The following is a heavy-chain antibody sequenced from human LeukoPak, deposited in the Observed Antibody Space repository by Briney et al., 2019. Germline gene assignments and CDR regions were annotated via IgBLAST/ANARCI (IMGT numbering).Heavy chain of an antibody. V-gene: IGHV3-20*04. CDR3: AREVLATILGGYYYYYMDV. Sequence: PGGSLRLSCAASGFTFDDYGMTWVRQTPGKGLEWVSDINWNGGSTHYADSVKGRFTISRDNANNSLYLQMNSLRAEDTALYYCAREVLATILGGYYYYYMDVWGKGTTVTVSS. D-gene: IGHD3-10*02. CDR1: GFTFDDYG. J-gene: IGHJ6*03. CDR2: INWNGGST.